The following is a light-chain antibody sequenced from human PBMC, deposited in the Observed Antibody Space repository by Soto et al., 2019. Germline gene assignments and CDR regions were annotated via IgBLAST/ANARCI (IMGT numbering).Light chain of an antibody. J-gene: IGLJ1*01. CDR1: SSDLGSYNL. CDR2: EGS. V-gene: IGLV2-14*02. Sequence: QSALTQPASVSGSPGQSITLSCTGTSSDLGSYNLVSWYQQHPGKAPKLMIYEGSKRPSGVSNRFSGSRSGNTASLTISGLQAEDEGDYYCCSYTTSTTLVFGTGTKVTVL. CDR3: CSYTTSTTLV.